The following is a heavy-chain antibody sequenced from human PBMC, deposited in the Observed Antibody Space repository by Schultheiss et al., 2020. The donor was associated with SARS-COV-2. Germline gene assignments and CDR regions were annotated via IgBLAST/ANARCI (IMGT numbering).Heavy chain of an antibody. CDR3: ARDRGAGDQGRAFDI. Sequence: GGSLRLSCSASGFTFSSYAMSWVRQAPGKGLEWVSYISSGGHTIYSADSVKGRFTISRDNAKNSLYLQMNSLRAEDTAVYYCARDRGAGDQGRAFDIWGQGTMVTVSS. CDR2: ISSGGHTI. D-gene: IGHD7-27*01. CDR1: GFTFSSYA. V-gene: IGHV3-48*03. J-gene: IGHJ3*02.